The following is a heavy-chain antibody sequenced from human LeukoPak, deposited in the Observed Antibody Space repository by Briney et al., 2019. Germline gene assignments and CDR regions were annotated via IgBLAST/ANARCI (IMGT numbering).Heavy chain of an antibody. CDR2: IYTSGST. CDR3: ARAPDYYDSSGYYEY. V-gene: IGHV4-4*07. J-gene: IGHJ4*02. CDR1: GGSISSYY. D-gene: IGHD3-22*01. Sequence: SETLSLTCTVSGGSISSYYWSWIRQPAGKGLVWIGRIYTSGSTNYNPSLKSRVTMSVDTSKNQFSLKLSSVTAADTAVYYCARAPDYYDSSGYYEYWGQGTLVTVSS.